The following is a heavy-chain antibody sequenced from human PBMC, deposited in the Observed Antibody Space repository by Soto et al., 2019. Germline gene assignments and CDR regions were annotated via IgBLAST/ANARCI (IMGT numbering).Heavy chain of an antibody. J-gene: IGHJ4*02. D-gene: IGHD1-26*01. Sequence: EVQLVESGGGLVQPGRSLRLSCAASGFTFDDYAMHWVRQAPGKGLEWVSGISWNSGSIGYADSVKGRFTISRDNAKNSLYLQMNSLRAEDTALYYCAKDTRSADYFDYWGQGTLVTVSS. V-gene: IGHV3-9*01. CDR3: AKDTRSADYFDY. CDR1: GFTFDDYA. CDR2: ISWNSGSI.